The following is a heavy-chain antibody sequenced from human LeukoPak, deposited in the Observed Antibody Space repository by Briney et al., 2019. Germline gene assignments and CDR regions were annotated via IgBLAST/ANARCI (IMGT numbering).Heavy chain of an antibody. Sequence: SETLSLTCAVYGGSFSSYYWSWIRQPAGKGLEWIGRVYTSGSTNYNPSLKSRVTMSVDTSKNQFSLKLSSVTAADTAVYYCARDAYYYDSSGSWFDYWGQGTLVTVSS. CDR3: ARDAYYYDSSGSWFDY. D-gene: IGHD3-22*01. CDR2: VYTSGST. V-gene: IGHV4-4*07. CDR1: GGSFSSYY. J-gene: IGHJ4*02.